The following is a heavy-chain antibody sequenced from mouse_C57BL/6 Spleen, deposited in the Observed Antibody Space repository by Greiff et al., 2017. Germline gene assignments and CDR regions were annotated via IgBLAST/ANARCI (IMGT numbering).Heavy chain of an antibody. V-gene: IGHV1-42*01. CDR2: INPSTGGT. CDR1: GYSFTGYY. D-gene: IGHD2-3*01. Sequence: VQLKESGPELVKPGASVKISCKASGYSFTGYYMNWVKQSPEKSLEWIGEINPSTGGTTYNQKFKAKATLTVDKSSSTAYMQLKSLTSEDSAVYYCARRGNGYYVYDYWGQGTTLTVSS. J-gene: IGHJ2*01. CDR3: ARRGNGYYVYDY.